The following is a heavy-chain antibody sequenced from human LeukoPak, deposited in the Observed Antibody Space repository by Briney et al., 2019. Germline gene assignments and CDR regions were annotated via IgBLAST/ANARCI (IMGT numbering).Heavy chain of an antibody. J-gene: IGHJ6*02. CDR1: GFTFSSYA. V-gene: IGHV3-23*01. CDR3: ATLPQLGGWYYYYGMDV. Sequence: PGGSLRLSCAASGFTFSSYAMSWVRQAPGKGLEWVSAFSGSGGSTYYADSVKGRFTISRDNSKNTLYLQMNSLRAEDTAVYYCATLPQLGGWYYYYGMDVWGQGTTVTVSS. CDR2: FSGSGGST. D-gene: IGHD6-19*01.